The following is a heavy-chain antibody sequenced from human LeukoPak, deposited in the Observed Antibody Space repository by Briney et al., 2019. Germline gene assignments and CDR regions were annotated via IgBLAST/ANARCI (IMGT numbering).Heavy chain of an antibody. CDR2: INPNSGGT. Sequence: ASVKVSCKASGYTFTGYYMHWVRQAPGQGLEWMGRINPNSGGTNYAQKFQGRVTMTRDTSIRTAYMELSRLRSDDTAVYYCAREYSSSPWYFDVWGRGTLVTVSS. V-gene: IGHV1-2*06. J-gene: IGHJ2*01. D-gene: IGHD6-6*01. CDR3: AREYSSSPWYFDV. CDR1: GYTFTGYY.